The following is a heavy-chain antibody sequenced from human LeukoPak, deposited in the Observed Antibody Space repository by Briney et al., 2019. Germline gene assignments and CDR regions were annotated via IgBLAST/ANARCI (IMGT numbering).Heavy chain of an antibody. Sequence: PSQTLSLTCTVSGGSISSGSYYWSWIRQPAGKGLEWIGRIYTSGSTNYNPSLKSRVTISVDTSKNQFSLKLSSVTAADTAVYYCARGGGDCSSTSCSPFDYWGQGTLVTVSS. CDR1: GGSISSGSYY. D-gene: IGHD2-2*01. V-gene: IGHV4-61*02. CDR3: ARGGGDCSSTSCSPFDY. J-gene: IGHJ4*02. CDR2: IYTSGST.